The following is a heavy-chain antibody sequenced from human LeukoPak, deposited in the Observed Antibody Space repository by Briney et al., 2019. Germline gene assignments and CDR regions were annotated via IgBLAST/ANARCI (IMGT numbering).Heavy chain of an antibody. V-gene: IGHV4-4*07. CDR2: IYTSGST. Sequence: SETLSLTCTVSGGSISSYYWSWIRQPAGKGLEWIGRIYTSGSTNYNPSLKSRVTMSVDTSKSQFSLKLSSVTAADTAVYYCARDRRCSSTSCPEDYYYYYMNVWGKGTTVTVSS. J-gene: IGHJ6*03. D-gene: IGHD2-2*01. CDR1: GGSISSYY. CDR3: ARDRRCSSTSCPEDYYYYYMNV.